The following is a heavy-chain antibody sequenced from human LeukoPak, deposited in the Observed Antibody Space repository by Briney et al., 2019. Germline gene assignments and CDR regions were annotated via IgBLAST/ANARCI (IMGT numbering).Heavy chain of an antibody. CDR2: IYHTGST. CDR1: GYSITSGYY. CDR3: ARGPYSYDSSGAFDI. J-gene: IGHJ3*02. V-gene: IGHV4-38-2*02. D-gene: IGHD3-22*01. Sequence: SETLSLTCTVSGYSITSGYYWGWIRQPPGKGLEWIGSIYHTGSTYYNPSLKSRVTISVDTSKNQFSLNLSSVTAADTAVYFCARGPYSYDSSGAFDIWGQGTMVTVSS.